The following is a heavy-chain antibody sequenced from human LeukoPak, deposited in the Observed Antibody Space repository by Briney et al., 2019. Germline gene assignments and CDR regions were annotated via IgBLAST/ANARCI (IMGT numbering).Heavy chain of an antibody. D-gene: IGHD4/OR15-4a*01. CDR2: INLSGGST. CDR1: GFTFINYY. J-gene: IGHJ4*02. CDR3: ARDLDYGEKSEDY. Sequence: ASVKVSCKASGFTFINYYMHWVRQAPGQGLEWLGIINLSGGSTHYAQKFQDRVTMTRDTSTSTVYMELSSLRSDDTAVYYCARDLDYGEKSEDYWGQGTLVTVSS. V-gene: IGHV1-46*01.